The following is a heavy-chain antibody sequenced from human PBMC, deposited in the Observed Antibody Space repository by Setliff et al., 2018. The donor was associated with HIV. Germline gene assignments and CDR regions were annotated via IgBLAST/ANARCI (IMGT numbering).Heavy chain of an antibody. CDR1: GGSISSGSHY. Sequence: SETLSLTCAVSGGSISSGSHYWSWIRQPAGKGLEWIGQIYASGNTNYNPSLKSRVTMSVDTSKNQFSLKLNSVTAADTAVYYCTRRAHGRQEPLWDQGTLVTVSS. J-gene: IGHJ4*02. CDR3: TRRAHGRQEPL. V-gene: IGHV4-61*09. CDR2: IYASGNT.